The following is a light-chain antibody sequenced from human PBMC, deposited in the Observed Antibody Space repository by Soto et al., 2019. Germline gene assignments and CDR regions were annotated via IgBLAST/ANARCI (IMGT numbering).Light chain of an antibody. J-gene: IGKJ5*01. CDR3: QQYDSVFT. CDR2: GAS. V-gene: IGKV1-33*01. CDR1: QDITNY. Sequence: EIKMTQSPSSLSAYVGDRVTITCQASQDITNYLNWYQQKPGKAPNLLIYGASNLETGVPSRFSGSGSGTDFTFTISSLQAEDIGTYFCQQYDSVFTFGQGTRLEVK.